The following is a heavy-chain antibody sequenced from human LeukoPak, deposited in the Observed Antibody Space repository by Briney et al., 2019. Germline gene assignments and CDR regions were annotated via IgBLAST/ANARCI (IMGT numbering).Heavy chain of an antibody. CDR2: IKSKTDGGAT. CDR1: GLTFSNAW. D-gene: IGHD3-22*01. V-gene: IGHV3-15*01. J-gene: IGHJ4*02. CDR3: TTLFGAYYYDSSGFYYPFDY. Sequence: KPGGSLRLSCAASGLTFSNAWMSWVRQAPGKGLEWVGRIKSKTDGGATDYTAPVKGRFTIPRDDSKNTLYLQMNSLKTEDTAVYYCTTLFGAYYYDSSGFYYPFDYWGQGTLVTVSS.